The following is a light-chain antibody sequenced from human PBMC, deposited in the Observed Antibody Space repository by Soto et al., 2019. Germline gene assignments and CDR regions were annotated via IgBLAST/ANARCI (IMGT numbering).Light chain of an antibody. V-gene: IGLV1-51*02. CDR2: EDD. Sequence: QSVLPQPPSVSAAPGQTVTISCSGSSSNIGNNYVSWYQQLPGTAPKLLIYEDDKRPSGIPDRFSGSKSGASATLGITGLQTGDEADSYCGAWASSRSAWVFGGGTKVTVL. J-gene: IGLJ3*02. CDR1: SSNIGNNY. CDR3: GAWASSRSAWV.